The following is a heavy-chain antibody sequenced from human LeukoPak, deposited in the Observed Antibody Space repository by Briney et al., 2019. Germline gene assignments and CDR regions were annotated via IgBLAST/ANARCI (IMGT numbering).Heavy chain of an antibody. CDR2: ISGSGSST. V-gene: IGHV3-23*01. CDR1: GFTFSTYV. Sequence: GGSLRLSCAASGFTFSTYVMSWVRQAPGKGLEWVSTISGSGSSTYYADSVKGRFAISRDNSKNTLYLQMNSLRADDTAVYYCARQGYYYYDSSGYYSVWGQGTLVTVSS. CDR3: ARQGYYYYDSSGYYSV. D-gene: IGHD3-22*01. J-gene: IGHJ4*02.